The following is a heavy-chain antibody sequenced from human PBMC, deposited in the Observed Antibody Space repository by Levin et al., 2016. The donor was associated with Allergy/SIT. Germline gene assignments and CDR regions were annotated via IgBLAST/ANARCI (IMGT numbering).Heavy chain of an antibody. CDR2: ISGSGGST. D-gene: IGHD2-8*01. CDR3: AKEDNGSFDY. Sequence: WIRQPPGKGLEWVSAISGSGGSTYYADSVKGRFTISRDNSKNTLYLQMNSLRAEDTAVYYCAKEDNGSFDYWGQGTLVTVSS. J-gene: IGHJ4*02. V-gene: IGHV3-23*01.